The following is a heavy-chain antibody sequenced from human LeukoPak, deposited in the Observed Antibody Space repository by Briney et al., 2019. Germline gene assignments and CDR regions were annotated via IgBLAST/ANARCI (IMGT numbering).Heavy chain of an antibody. CDR3: ARVGSITMVRGVRHTAFDP. Sequence: PSETLSLTCTVSGGSISSGDYYWSWIRQPPGKGLEWIGYIYYSGSTYYNPSLKSRVTISVDTSKNQFSLKLSSVTAADTAVYYCARVGSITMVRGVRHTAFDPWGKGTLVTVSS. CDR2: IYYSGST. V-gene: IGHV4-30-4*08. J-gene: IGHJ5*02. D-gene: IGHD3-10*01. CDR1: GGSISSGDYY.